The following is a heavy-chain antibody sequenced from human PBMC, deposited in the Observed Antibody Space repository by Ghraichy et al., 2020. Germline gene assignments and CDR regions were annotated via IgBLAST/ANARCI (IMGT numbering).Heavy chain of an antibody. CDR2: IKYDGSAE. D-gene: IGHD2-21*02. Sequence: GGSLRLSCAASGFADSSYWMNWVRQAPGKGLEWVAYIKYDGSAEYYVDSVKGRFGISRDNAKNSLFLQMNSLRAEDTAVYYCARGWGRFDYWGQGTLVTVSS. CDR3: ARGWGRFDY. CDR1: GFADSSYW. V-gene: IGHV3-7*01. J-gene: IGHJ4*02.